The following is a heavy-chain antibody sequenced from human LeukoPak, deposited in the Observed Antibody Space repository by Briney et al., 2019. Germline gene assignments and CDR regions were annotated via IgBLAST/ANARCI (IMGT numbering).Heavy chain of an antibody. D-gene: IGHD3-3*01. Sequence: GGSLRLSCAASGFTFSSYWMHWVRQAPGKGLVWVSRINSDGSTITYVDSVKGRFTISRDNAKNSLYLQMNSLRAEDTAVYYCARLREIPVFGVVTKSTSYFDYWGQGTLVTVSS. CDR2: INSDGSTI. CDR1: GFTFSSYW. V-gene: IGHV3-74*03. CDR3: ARLREIPVFGVVTKSTSYFDY. J-gene: IGHJ4*02.